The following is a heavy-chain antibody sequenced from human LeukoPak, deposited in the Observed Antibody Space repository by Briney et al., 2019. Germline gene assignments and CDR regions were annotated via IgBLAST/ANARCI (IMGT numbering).Heavy chain of an antibody. CDR3: AKTRPLDSSSWSHGDY. CDR2: LSGGGGGT. V-gene: IGHV3-23*01. Sequence: PGGSLRLSCAASGFTFSSYATSWVRQAPGKGLEWVSALSGGGGGTYYADSVKGRFTISRDNSKNTLYLQVNSLRAEDTAVYYCAKTRPLDSSSWSHGDYWGQGTLVTVSS. D-gene: IGHD6-13*01. J-gene: IGHJ4*02. CDR1: GFTFSSYA.